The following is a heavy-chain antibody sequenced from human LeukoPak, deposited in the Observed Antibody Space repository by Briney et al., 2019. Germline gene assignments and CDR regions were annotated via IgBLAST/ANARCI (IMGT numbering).Heavy chain of an antibody. V-gene: IGHV3-7*01. CDR2: IKQDGSEK. D-gene: IGHD2-2*01. Sequence: PGGSLRLSCAASGFTFSRYWMSWVRQAPGKGLEWVANIKQDGSEKYYVDSVKGRFTISRDNAKNSLYLQMNSLRAEDTAVYYCARKGSCYDYWGQGTLVTVSS. CDR1: GFTFSRYW. CDR3: ARKGSCYDY. J-gene: IGHJ4*02.